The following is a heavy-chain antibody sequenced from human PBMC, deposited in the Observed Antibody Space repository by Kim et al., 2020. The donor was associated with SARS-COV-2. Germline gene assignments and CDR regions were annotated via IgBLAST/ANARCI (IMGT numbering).Heavy chain of an antibody. D-gene: IGHD3-16*01. CDR1: GFTFSSYG. V-gene: IGHV3-33*01. J-gene: IGHJ4*02. CDR3: ATLGIGXYVRAXQXXY. Sequence: GGSLRLSCAASGFTFSSYGMHWVRQAPGKGLEWVAVIWYDGSNKYYADSVKGRFTISRDNSKNTLYLQMNSLRAEDTAVYYCATLGIGXYVRAXQXXYWGQGTXXXXSS. CDR2: IWYDGSNK.